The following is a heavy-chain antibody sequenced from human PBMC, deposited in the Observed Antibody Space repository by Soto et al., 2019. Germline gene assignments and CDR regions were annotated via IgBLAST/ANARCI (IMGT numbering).Heavy chain of an antibody. CDR2: IIPILGIA. Sequence: QVQLVQSGAEVKKPGSSVKVSCKASGGTFSSYTISWVRQAPGQGLEWMGRIIPILGIANYAQKFQGRVTITADKSTSTAYMELSSLRSEDTAVYYCARGSCSITSCYAGGGYYYYMDVWGKGTTVTVSS. V-gene: IGHV1-69*02. CDR1: GGTFSSYT. D-gene: IGHD2-2*01. J-gene: IGHJ6*03. CDR3: ARGSCSITSCYAGGGYYYYMDV.